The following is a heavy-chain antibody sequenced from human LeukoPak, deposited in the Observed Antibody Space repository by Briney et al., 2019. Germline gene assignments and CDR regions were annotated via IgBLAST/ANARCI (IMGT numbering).Heavy chain of an antibody. Sequence: GGSLRLSCAGSGFTFSSYAMSWVRQAPGKGLEWVSAISDSGDYTYYADSVKGRSTIFRDNSKNTLYLHVNSLRAEDTAVYYCAKDTSIGKYCTSGVCSPFDYWGQGTLVTVSS. J-gene: IGHJ4*02. CDR1: GFTFSSYA. CDR3: AKDTSIGKYCTSGVCSPFDY. D-gene: IGHD2-8*01. V-gene: IGHV3-23*01. CDR2: ISDSGDYT.